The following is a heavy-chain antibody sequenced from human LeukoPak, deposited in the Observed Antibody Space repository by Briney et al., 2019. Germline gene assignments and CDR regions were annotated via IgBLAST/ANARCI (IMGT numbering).Heavy chain of an antibody. D-gene: IGHD5-12*01. CDR1: GYSISSGYY. CDR3: ARIRGYTGCDY. J-gene: IGHJ4*02. CDR2: IFRSGST. Sequence: SETLSLTCAVSGYSISSGYYWGWIRQPPGKGLEWIGSIFRSGSTYYNPSLKSRVIISVDTSKNQFSLKLSSVTAADTALYYCARIRGYTGCDYWGQGTLVTVSS. V-gene: IGHV4-38-2*01.